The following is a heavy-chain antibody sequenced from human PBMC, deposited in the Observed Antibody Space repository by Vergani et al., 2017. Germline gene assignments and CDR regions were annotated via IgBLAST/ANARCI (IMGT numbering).Heavy chain of an antibody. CDR2: INHSGST. D-gene: IGHD2-15*01. V-gene: IGHV4-34*01. J-gene: IGHJ4*02. CDR3: ASKRGACRAAYCHSYDF. CDR1: GGSFTGYY. Sequence: QVQLQQWGAGLLKPSETLSLTCAVYGGSFTGYYWTWIRQPPEKGLEWIGEINHSGSTNYNPSLKSRVTISVDTSKNQFSLKLSSVTAADTAVYYCASKRGACRAAYCHSYDFWGPGTLVGVSS.